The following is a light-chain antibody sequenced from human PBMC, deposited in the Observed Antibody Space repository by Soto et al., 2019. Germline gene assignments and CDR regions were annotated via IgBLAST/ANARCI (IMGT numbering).Light chain of an antibody. CDR2: GAS. Sequence: EVVITHSPYTRSVSPVEGATLSFRASQSVSSNLAWYQQQLGQAPSLLIYGASTRATDIPPRFSGSGSGTESNLTISSLQSQAFEISYCHHYNNWSRTFGQGTKVDIK. CDR1: QSVSSN. CDR3: HHYNNWSRT. V-gene: IGKV3-15*01. J-gene: IGKJ1*01.